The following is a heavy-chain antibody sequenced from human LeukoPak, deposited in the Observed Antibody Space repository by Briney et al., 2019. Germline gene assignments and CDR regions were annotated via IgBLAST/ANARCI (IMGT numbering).Heavy chain of an antibody. J-gene: IGHJ4*02. D-gene: IGHD6-13*01. CDR1: GFTVSSNY. CDR3: ARVRSSSWYDY. Sequence: QAGGSLRLSCAASGFTVSSNYMSWVRQAPGRGLEWVSVISSDGSATTYADSVKGRFTISRDNVKNTLYLQMNSLRVEDTALYYCARVRSSSWYDYWGQGALVTVSS. CDR2: ISSDGSAT. V-gene: IGHV3-74*01.